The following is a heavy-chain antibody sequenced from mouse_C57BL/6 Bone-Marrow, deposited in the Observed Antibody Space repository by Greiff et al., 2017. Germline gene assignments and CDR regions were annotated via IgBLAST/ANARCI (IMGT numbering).Heavy chain of an antibody. CDR1: GYAFTNYL. V-gene: IGHV1-54*01. CDR3: ARSDGSSFWYFDV. J-gene: IGHJ1*03. D-gene: IGHD1-1*01. Sequence: QVHVKQSGAELVRPGTSVKVSCKASGYAFTNYLIEWVKQRPGQGLEWIGVINPGSGGTNYNEKFKGKATLTADKSSSTAYMQLSSLTSEASAVYFCARSDGSSFWYFDVWGTGTTVTVSS. CDR2: INPGSGGT.